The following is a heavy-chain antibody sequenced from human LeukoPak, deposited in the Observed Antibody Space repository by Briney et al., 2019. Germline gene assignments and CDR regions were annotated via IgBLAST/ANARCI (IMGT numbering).Heavy chain of an antibody. V-gene: IGHV3-66*01. D-gene: IGHD3-9*01. CDR2: IYTGGT. J-gene: IGHJ4*02. Sequence: GGSLRLSCAASGFTVSSIYMTWVRQAPGKGLEWVSVIYTGGTHYADPVKGRFTISRDDSKNTLHLQMKSLRAEDTAVYYCVSSPVLRYFAYWGQGTLVRVSS. CDR3: VSSPVLRYFAY. CDR1: GFTVSSIY.